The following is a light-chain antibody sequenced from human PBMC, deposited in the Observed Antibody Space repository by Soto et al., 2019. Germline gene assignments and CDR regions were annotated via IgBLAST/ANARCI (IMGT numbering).Light chain of an antibody. CDR3: QKYNSAPRT. CDR1: QGIIDY. V-gene: IGKV1-27*01. CDR2: AAS. J-gene: IGKJ1*01. Sequence: DIQMTQSPSSLSASVGDRVTITCRASQGIIDYLAWYQQKPGKAPKLLIYAASTLQSSGPSRYSGSGAGTDFTLTISSLQPEDVATYYCQKYNSAPRTFGQGTKVEIK.